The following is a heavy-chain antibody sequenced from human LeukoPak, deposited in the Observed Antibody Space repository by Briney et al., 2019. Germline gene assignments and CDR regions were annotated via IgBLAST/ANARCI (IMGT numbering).Heavy chain of an antibody. CDR3: ARDSSGVEQYYYYYMDV. V-gene: IGHV3-48*01. J-gene: IGHJ6*03. CDR1: GFTFSSYS. CDR2: ISSSSSTI. D-gene: IGHD3-10*01. Sequence: PGGSLRLSCAASGFTFSSYSMNWVRQAPGKGLEWVSYISSSSSTIYYADSVKGRFTISRDNAKNSLYLQMNSLRAEDTAVYYCARDSSGVEQYYYYYMDVWGKGTTVTVSS.